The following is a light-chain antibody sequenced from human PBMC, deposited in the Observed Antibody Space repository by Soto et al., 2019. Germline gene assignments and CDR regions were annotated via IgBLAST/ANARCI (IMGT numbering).Light chain of an antibody. CDR3: QQYNNWPPWT. CDR2: HAS. Sequence: EIVMTQSPDTLSVSPGERATLSCRASQSVSDKLAWYQQKPGQAPRLLIYHASTRATGIPARFSGSGSGTEFTLTISSLQSEDFAVYYCQQYNNWPPWTFGQGTKVDIK. CDR1: QSVSDK. J-gene: IGKJ1*01. V-gene: IGKV3-15*01.